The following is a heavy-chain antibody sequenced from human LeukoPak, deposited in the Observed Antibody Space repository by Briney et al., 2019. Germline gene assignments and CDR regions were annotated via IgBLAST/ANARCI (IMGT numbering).Heavy chain of an antibody. D-gene: IGHD2-21*01. V-gene: IGHV3-74*01. CDR2: VTPDGTNT. CDR1: GFAISGYW. Sequence: PGGSLRLSCAASGFAISGYWMHWVRQAPGKGLVWVSRVTPDGTNTHYADSVKGRFTISRDNAENMLYLQMNSLRGEDTAMYFCVRGRSLAHCGGDCYLDYWGQGSLVTVSS. J-gene: IGHJ4*02. CDR3: VRGRSLAHCGGDCYLDY.